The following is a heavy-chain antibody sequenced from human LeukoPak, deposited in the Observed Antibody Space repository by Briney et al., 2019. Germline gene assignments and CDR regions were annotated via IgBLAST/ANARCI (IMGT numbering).Heavy chain of an antibody. V-gene: IGHV3-21*01. CDR1: GFTFSSYS. CDR2: ISSSSSYI. D-gene: IGHD3-22*01. CDR3: ARFGSGYYQFDY. J-gene: IGHJ4*02. Sequence: PGGSLRLSCAASGFTFSSYSMNWVRQATGKGLEWVSSISSSSSYIYYADSVKGRFTISRDNAKNSLYLQMNSLRAEDTAVYYCARFGSGYYQFDYWGQGTLVTVSS.